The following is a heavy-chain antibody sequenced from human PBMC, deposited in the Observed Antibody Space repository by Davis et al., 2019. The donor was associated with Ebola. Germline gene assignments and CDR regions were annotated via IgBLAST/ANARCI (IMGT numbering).Heavy chain of an antibody. CDR1: GGSISSGGHY. CDR2: IYYSGST. V-gene: IGHV4-31*03. Sequence: SETLSLTCTVSGGSISSGGHYWSWIRQHPGKGLEWIGYIYYSGSTYYNPSLKSRVTISVDTSKNQFSLKLSSVTAADTAVYYCARSFIIPYFDYWGQGTLVTVSS. J-gene: IGHJ4*02. CDR3: ARSFIIPYFDY. D-gene: IGHD3-10*01.